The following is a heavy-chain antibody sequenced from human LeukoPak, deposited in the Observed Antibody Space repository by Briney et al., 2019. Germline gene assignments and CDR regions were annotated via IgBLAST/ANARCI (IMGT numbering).Heavy chain of an antibody. J-gene: IGHJ4*02. CDR3: ARGGYSGYDPPYYFDY. CDR1: GFTFSSYA. CDR2: ISYDGSNK. V-gene: IGHV3-30-3*01. D-gene: IGHD5-12*01. Sequence: GRSLRLSCAAPGFTFSSYAMHWVRQAPGKGLEWVAVISYDGSNKYYADSVKGRFTISRDNSKNTLYLQMNSLRAEDTAVYYCARGGYSGYDPPYYFDYWGQGTLVTVSS.